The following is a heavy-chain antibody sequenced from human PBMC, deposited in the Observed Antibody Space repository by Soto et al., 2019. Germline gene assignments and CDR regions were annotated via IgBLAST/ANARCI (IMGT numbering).Heavy chain of an antibody. CDR1: VLTCSSYA. J-gene: IGHJ5*02. Sequence: WASLRLSCAAAVLTCSSYAMSWVRQAPGKGLEWVSGISDSGGSTFYADSVKVRFTIPRDNSKKTLYLQMNSLRVEDTAVYFCAKRPTTADPWGQGSLDTVTS. D-gene: IGHD4-17*01. CDR3: AKRPTTADP. CDR2: ISDSGGST. V-gene: IGHV3-23*01.